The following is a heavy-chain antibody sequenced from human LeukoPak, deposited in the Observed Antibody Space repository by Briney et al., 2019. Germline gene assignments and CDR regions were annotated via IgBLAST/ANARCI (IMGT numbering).Heavy chain of an antibody. V-gene: IGHV4-30-4*08. CDR2: IYYSGST. CDR1: GGSISSGDYY. J-gene: IGHJ5*02. CDR3: ARDLLYCSSTSCHNNWFDP. Sequence: SQSLSLTCTVSGGSISSGDYYWSWIRQPPGKGLEWIGYIYYSGSTYYNPSLKSRVTISVDTSKNQFSLKLSSVTAADTAVYYCARDLLYCSSTSCHNNWFDPWGQGTLVTVSS. D-gene: IGHD2-2*01.